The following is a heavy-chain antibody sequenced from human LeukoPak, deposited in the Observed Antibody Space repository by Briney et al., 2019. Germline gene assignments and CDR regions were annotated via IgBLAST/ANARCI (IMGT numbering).Heavy chain of an antibody. V-gene: IGHV1-69*13. J-gene: IGHJ3*02. CDR2: IIPIFGTA. CDR3: ARRPRLSDAFDI. Sequence: SVKVSCKASGGTFTSYAISWVGQAPGQGLEWRGGIIPIFGTANYAQKFQGRVTITADESTSTAYMELSSLRSEDTAVYYCARRPRLSDAFDICGQGTMVTVSS. CDR1: GGTFTSYA. D-gene: IGHD4/OR15-4a*01.